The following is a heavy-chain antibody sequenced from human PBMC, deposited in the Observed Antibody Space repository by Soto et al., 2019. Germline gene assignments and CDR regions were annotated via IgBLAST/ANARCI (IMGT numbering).Heavy chain of an antibody. Sequence: EVQLVESGGGLVQPGGSLRLSCAVSGFTFSRYWMHWFRQDPGNGLVWVSRLNTDGTNTQYADSVRGRFTVSRDNAKNTVFLQMISLISEDTAVYYCAKDLRWGQRDYWGQGTLVVVSS. CDR2: LNTDGTNT. D-gene: IGHD3-16*01. CDR3: AKDLRWGQRDY. V-gene: IGHV3-74*03. CDR1: GFTFSRYW. J-gene: IGHJ4*02.